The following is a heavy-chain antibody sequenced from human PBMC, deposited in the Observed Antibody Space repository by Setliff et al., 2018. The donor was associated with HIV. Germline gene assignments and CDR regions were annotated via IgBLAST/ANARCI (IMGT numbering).Heavy chain of an antibody. CDR2: INPKSDGT. CDR3: ARGMDYYGTSGYYQYYFDY. D-gene: IGHD3-22*01. V-gene: IGHV1-2*04. Sequence: ASVKVSCKTFGYYFNIDYIHWVRQAPGQGLEWMGWINPKSDGTNYAQKFQGWITMTRDTSISTAYMELSRLRSDDTAVYYCARGMDYYGTSGYYQYYFDYWGQGTLVTVSS. CDR1: GYYFNIDY. J-gene: IGHJ4*02.